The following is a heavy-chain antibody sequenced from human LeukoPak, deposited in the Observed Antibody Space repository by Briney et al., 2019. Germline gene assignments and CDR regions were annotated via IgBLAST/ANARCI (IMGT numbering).Heavy chain of an antibody. Sequence: PGGSLRLSCAASGFTFSTYAMNWVRQAPGKGLEWVSVISGSGTTTYYADSVKGRFTISRDNSKNTLYLQMNSLRAEDTAVYYCARDRCSSTSCYTLNFLFDYWGQGTLVTVSS. J-gene: IGHJ4*02. D-gene: IGHD2-2*01. CDR3: ARDRCSSTSCYTLNFLFDY. V-gene: IGHV3-23*01. CDR2: ISGSGTTT. CDR1: GFTFSTYA.